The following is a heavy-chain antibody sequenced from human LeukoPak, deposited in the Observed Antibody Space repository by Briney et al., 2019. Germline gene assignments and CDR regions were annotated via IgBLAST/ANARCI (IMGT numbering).Heavy chain of an antibody. J-gene: IGHJ2*01. V-gene: IGHV3-21*04. Sequence: GGSLRLSCAASGFTFSSYSMNWVRQAPGKGLGWVSSISSSSSYIYYADSVKGRFTISRDNSKNMLYLQMNSLRAEDTAVYYCANSGQWLVHVWYFDLWGRGTLVTVSS. D-gene: IGHD6-19*01. CDR1: GFTFSSYS. CDR3: ANSGQWLVHVWYFDL. CDR2: ISSSSSYI.